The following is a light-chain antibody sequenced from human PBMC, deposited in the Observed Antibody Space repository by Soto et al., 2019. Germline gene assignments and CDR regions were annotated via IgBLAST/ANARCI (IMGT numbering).Light chain of an antibody. CDR1: QSISSN. CDR3: QQYNNWPPIT. J-gene: IGKJ5*01. CDR2: DAS. Sequence: EIVMTQSPATMSVSPGERATLSCRASQSISSNLAWYQQTPGQAPRLLIYDASTRATGIPARFSGSGSGTEFTLTISSLQSEDFAVYYCQQYNNWPPITFGQGTRLEIK. V-gene: IGKV3-15*01.